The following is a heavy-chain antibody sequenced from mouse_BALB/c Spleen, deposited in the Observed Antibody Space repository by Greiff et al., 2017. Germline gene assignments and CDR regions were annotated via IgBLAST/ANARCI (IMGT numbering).Heavy chain of an antibody. CDR2: ISSGSSTI. D-gene: IGHD1-1*01. V-gene: IGHV5-17*02. CDR3: ARGYYGSSYWYFDV. CDR1: GFTFSSFG. Sequence: DVMLVESGGGLVQPGGSRKLSCAASGFTFSSFGMHWVRQAPEKGLEWVAYISSGSSTIYYADTVKGRFTISRDNPKNTLFLQMTSLRSEDTAMYYCARGYYGSSYWYFDVWGAGTTVTVSS. J-gene: IGHJ1*01.